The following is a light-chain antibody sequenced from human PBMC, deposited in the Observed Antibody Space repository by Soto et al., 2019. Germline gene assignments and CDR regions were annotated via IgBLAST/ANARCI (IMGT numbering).Light chain of an antibody. Sequence: QSALTQPPSVSGAPGQRVTISCTGSSSNIGAGYNVHWYQQLPGTAPKLLIYANNNRPSGVPDRFSGSKSGTSASLAISGLRSEDEADYSCAAWDDSLSAWVFGGGTKLTVL. CDR3: AAWDDSLSAWV. J-gene: IGLJ3*02. CDR2: ANN. CDR1: SSNIGAGYN. V-gene: IGLV1-40*01.